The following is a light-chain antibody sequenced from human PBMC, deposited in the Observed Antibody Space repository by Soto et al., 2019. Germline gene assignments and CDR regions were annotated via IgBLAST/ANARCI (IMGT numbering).Light chain of an antibody. V-gene: IGKV1-27*01. Sequence: DIQMTQSPSSLAASVGDRVTISCPASQGISNYLAWYQQKPGKAPKLLIYATSTLQSGVSSRFTGSGSGTDFTRTISSLQPEDVAAFYCQKYNWPPFTFGPGTKVDI. CDR1: QGISNY. CDR2: ATS. CDR3: QKYNWPPFT. J-gene: IGKJ3*01.